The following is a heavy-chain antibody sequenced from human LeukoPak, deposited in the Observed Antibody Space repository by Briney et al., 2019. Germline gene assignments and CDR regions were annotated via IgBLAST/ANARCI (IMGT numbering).Heavy chain of an antibody. D-gene: IGHD3-10*01. CDR3: TRELFDFDY. J-gene: IGHJ4*02. CDR2: ISGSGGST. V-gene: IGHV3-23*01. Sequence: GGSLRLSCAASGFTFSSYSMNWVRQAPGKGLEWVSEISGSGGSTYYADSVKGRFTISRDNSKNTLYLQMNSLRAEDTAVYYCTRELFDFDYWGQGTLVTVSS. CDR1: GFTFSSYS.